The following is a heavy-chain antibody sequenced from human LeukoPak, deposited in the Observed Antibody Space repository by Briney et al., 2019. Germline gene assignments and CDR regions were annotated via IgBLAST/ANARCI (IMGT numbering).Heavy chain of an antibody. V-gene: IGHV4-59*01. CDR1: GGSISTYY. Sequence: SETLSLTCAVSGGSISTYYWSWIRQPPGKGLEWIAYIYYSGSTNYNPSLRSRVTMSVDTSKSQFSLKLSSVTAADTAAYFCARTWGGLYYFDYWGQGTLVTVSS. CDR3: ARTWGGLYYFDY. J-gene: IGHJ4*02. CDR2: IYYSGST. D-gene: IGHD3-16*01.